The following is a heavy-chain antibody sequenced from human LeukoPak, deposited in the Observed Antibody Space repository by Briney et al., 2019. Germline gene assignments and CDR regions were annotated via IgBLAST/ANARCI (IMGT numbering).Heavy chain of an antibody. CDR3: AKGIHADYFDY. CDR2: ISWNSGSI. V-gene: IGHV3-9*01. D-gene: IGHD5-18*01. CDR1: GFTFDDYA. J-gene: IGHJ4*02. Sequence: GGSLRLSCAASGFTFDDYAMHWVRQAPGKGLEWVSGISWNSGSIGYADSVKGRFTISRDNAKNSLYLQMNSLRAEDTALYYCAKGIHADYFDYWGQGTLVTVSS.